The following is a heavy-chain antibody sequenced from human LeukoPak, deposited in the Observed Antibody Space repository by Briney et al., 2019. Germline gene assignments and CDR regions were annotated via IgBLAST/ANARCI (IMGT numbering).Heavy chain of an antibody. Sequence: PGRSLRLSCAASGFTFSDYVMHWVRQAPGKGLEWVAVISIDGDNKYYGDSVKGRFTISRDNSKNTLYLQMNSLRAEDTAVYYCARVKGGNYFDYWGQGTLVTVSS. D-gene: IGHD3-16*01. CDR3: ARVKGGNYFDY. V-gene: IGHV3-30*03. CDR1: GFTFSDYV. J-gene: IGHJ4*02. CDR2: ISIDGDNK.